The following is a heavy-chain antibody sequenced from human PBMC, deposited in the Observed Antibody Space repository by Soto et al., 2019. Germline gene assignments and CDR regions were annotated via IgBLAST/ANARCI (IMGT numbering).Heavy chain of an antibody. V-gene: IGHV5-51*01. CDR3: ARLANIFGFDS. CDR1: GYIFTRYW. D-gene: IGHD3-3*02. CDR2: IYPGDSDT. J-gene: IGHJ4*01. Sequence: PGESLKISCQGSGYIFTRYWIGWVRQMPGKGLEWMGIIYPGDSDTRYSPSFQGQVTISADKSISTAYLQWSSLKASDTAMYYCARLANIFGFDSWGHGNLVTVSS.